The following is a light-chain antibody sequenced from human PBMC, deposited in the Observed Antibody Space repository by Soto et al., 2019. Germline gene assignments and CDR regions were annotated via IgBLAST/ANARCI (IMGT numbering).Light chain of an antibody. CDR1: QSVLSSSNNKNY. J-gene: IGKJ4*01. CDR2: WAS. Sequence: DIVMTQSPDSLAVSLGERATINCKSSQSVLSSSNNKNYLAWYQQKPGQPPKLLIYWASTRESGVPDRFSGSGSGTDFTLTISSLQAEDVAVYYCQQYYSAPLTFGGGTKAEI. CDR3: QQYYSAPLT. V-gene: IGKV4-1*01.